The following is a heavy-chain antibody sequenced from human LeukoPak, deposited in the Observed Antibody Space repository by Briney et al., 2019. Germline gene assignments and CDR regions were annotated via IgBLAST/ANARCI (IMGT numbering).Heavy chain of an antibody. CDR3: ARDLSSGGWTLEFDY. V-gene: IGHV1-18*01. J-gene: IGHJ4*02. CDR1: GYTFSTYG. Sequence: ASVKVSCKTSGYTFSTYGITWVRQAPGQGFQWRGWISAHSGNTKYAENFQGRISLTTDTSATTAYMELRSLTSDDTAVYYCARDLSSGGWTLEFDYWGQGSLVTVAS. CDR2: ISAHSGNT. D-gene: IGHD1-1*01.